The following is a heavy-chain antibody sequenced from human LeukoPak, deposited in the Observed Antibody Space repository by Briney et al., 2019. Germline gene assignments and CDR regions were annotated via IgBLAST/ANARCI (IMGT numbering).Heavy chain of an antibody. CDR1: GYTFTSYA. Sequence: GASVKVSCKASGYTFTSYAMNWVRQAPGQGLEWMGWINTNTGNPTYAQGFTGRFVFSLDTSVSTAYLQISSLKAEDTAVYYCARLRSVAAARWFDPWGQGTLVTVSS. J-gene: IGHJ5*02. CDR2: INTNTGNP. V-gene: IGHV7-4-1*02. D-gene: IGHD6-13*01. CDR3: ARLRSVAAARWFDP.